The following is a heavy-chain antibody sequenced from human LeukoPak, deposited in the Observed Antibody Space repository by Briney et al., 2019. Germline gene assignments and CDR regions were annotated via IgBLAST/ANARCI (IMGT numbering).Heavy chain of an antibody. Sequence: GGSLRLSCAASGFTVSSNYMSWVRQAPGKGLEWVSTTSGSGTYYAESVKGRFTISRDNSKNTLYLQMNSLRAEDSAIYYCAKDRYYDSSGWISFDYWGQGTLVTVSS. V-gene: IGHV3-23*01. CDR1: GFTVSSNY. CDR3: AKDRYYDSSGWISFDY. D-gene: IGHD3-22*01. J-gene: IGHJ4*02. CDR2: TSGSGT.